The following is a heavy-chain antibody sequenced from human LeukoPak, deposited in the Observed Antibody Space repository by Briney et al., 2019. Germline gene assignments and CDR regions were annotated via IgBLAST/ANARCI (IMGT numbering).Heavy chain of an antibody. J-gene: IGHJ4*02. D-gene: IGHD3-10*01. CDR2: IWYDGSNK. CDR1: GFXFSSYG. Sequence: GGSLRLSCAASGFXFSSYGMHWVRQAPGKGLEWVAVIWYDGSNKYYADSVKGRFTISRDNSKNTLYLQMNSLRAEDTAVYYCARGPLWFGDQPPFSLDYWGQGTLVTVSS. V-gene: IGHV3-33*01. CDR3: ARGPLWFGDQPPFSLDY.